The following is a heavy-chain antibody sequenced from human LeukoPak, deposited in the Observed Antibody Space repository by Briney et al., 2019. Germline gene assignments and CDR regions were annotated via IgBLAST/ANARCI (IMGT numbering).Heavy chain of an antibody. V-gene: IGHV1-18*01. J-gene: IGHJ3*02. CDR2: ISAYNGYT. Sequence: GASVKVSCKASGGAFTTYGISWVRQAPAQGLEWMGWISAYNGYTNYAQKLQGRVTMTTDTSTSTAHMELRSLRSDDTAVYYCARGGCSSTSCYINDAFDIWGQGTMVTVSS. CDR3: ARGGCSSTSCYINDAFDI. D-gene: IGHD2-2*01. CDR1: GGAFTTYG.